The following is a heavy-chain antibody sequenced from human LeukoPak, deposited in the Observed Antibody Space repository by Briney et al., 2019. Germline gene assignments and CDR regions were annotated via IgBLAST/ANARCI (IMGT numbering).Heavy chain of an antibody. CDR1: GGSFSGYY. CDR3: ATVAYASVDY. Sequence: SETLSLTCAVYGGSFSGYYWSWIRQPPGKGLEWIGEINHSGSTNYNSSLKSRVTISVDTSKNQFSLKLSSVTAADTAVYYCATVAYASVDYWGQGTLVTVSS. D-gene: IGHD4-11*01. J-gene: IGHJ4*02. CDR2: INHSGST. V-gene: IGHV4-34*01.